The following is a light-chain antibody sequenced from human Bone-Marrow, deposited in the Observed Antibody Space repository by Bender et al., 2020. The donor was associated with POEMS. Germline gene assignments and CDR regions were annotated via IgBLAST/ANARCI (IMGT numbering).Light chain of an antibody. CDR2: DSS. Sequence: SYVLTQPPSVSVAPGEPARMTCGGDNIGSKTVHWYQHNPGQAPVLVVYDSSGRPSGVPDRFSGSKSGTSASLAITGLQAEDEGDYYCQSYDNSLGGWVFGGGTKLTVL. V-gene: IGLV3-21*02. CDR3: QSYDNSLGGWV. CDR1: NIGSKT. J-gene: IGLJ3*02.